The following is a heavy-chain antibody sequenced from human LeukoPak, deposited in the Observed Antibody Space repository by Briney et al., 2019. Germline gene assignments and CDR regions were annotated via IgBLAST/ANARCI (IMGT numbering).Heavy chain of an antibody. CDR3: ARKGGRVDYDILTGYYNVNYFDY. J-gene: IGHJ4*02. D-gene: IGHD3-9*01. CDR2: INHSGST. Sequence: SETLSLTCAVYGGSFSGYYWSWIRQPPGKGLEWIGEINHSGSTNYNPSLKSRVTISVDTSKNQFSLKLSSVTAADTAVYYCARKGGRVDYDILTGYYNVNYFDYWGQGTLVTVSS. V-gene: IGHV4-34*01. CDR1: GGSFSGYY.